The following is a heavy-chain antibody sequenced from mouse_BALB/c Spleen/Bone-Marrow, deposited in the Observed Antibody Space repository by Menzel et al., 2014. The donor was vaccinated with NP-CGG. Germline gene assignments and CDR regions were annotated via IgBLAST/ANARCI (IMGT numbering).Heavy chain of an antibody. V-gene: IGHV10-1*01. CDR1: GFTFNIYA. D-gene: IGHD2-4*01. CDR3: VRQDYDYPMDY. CDR2: ISSKSTNYTT. Sequence: DVKLVESGGGLVQPKGSLKFSCAASGFTFNIYAMNWVRQAPRKGLEWVARISSKSTNYTTCYADSVKDRFTISSDDSQSMLYLQMNSLKTEDTAIYYCVRQDYDYPMDYWGQGTSVTVSS. J-gene: IGHJ4*01.